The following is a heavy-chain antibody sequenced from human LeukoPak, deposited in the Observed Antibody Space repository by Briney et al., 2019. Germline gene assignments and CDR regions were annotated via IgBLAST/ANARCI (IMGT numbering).Heavy chain of an antibody. CDR2: IIPIFGTA. V-gene: IGHV1-69*06. J-gene: IGHJ4*02. D-gene: IGHD2-2*01. CDR1: GGTFSSYA. Sequence: SVKVSCKASGGTFSSYAISWVRQAPGQGLEWMGGIIPIFGTASYAQKFQGRVTITADKSTSTAYMELSSLRSEDTAVYYCARETKRSGYCSSTSCLWGYFDYWGQGTLVTVSS. CDR3: ARETKRSGYCSSTSCLWGYFDY.